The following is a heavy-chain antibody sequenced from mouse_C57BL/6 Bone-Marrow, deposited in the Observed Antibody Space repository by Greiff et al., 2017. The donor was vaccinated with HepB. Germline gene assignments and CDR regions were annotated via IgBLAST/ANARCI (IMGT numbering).Heavy chain of an antibody. CDR1: GYTFTDYY. D-gene: IGHD4-1*01. J-gene: IGHJ4*01. CDR3: ARRGTGDYAMDY. Sequence: VQMQQSGPELVKPGASVKISCKASGYTFTDYYMNWVKQSHGKSLEWIGDINPNNGGTSYNQKFKGKATLTVDKSSSTAYMELRSLTSEDSAVYYCARRGTGDYAMDYWGQGTSVTVSS. CDR2: INPNNGGT. V-gene: IGHV1-26*01.